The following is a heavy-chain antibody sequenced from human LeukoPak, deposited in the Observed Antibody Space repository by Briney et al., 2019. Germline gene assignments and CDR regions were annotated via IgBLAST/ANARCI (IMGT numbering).Heavy chain of an antibody. CDR1: GFTFSSYG. V-gene: IGHV3-30*18. Sequence: GGSLRLSCAVSGFTFSSYGMHWVRQAPGKGLEWVAVIPYDGSNKYYAESVEGRFTISRDNSQNTLSLQMNRLRPDDTALYYCTKEGYYGSGSFPDYWGQGTLVTVSS. J-gene: IGHJ4*02. D-gene: IGHD3-10*01. CDR2: IPYDGSNK. CDR3: TKEGYYGSGSFPDY.